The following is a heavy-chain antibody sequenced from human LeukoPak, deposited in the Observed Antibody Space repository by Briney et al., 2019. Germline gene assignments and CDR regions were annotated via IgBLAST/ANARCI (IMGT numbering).Heavy chain of an antibody. CDR2: INHSGST. V-gene: IGHV4-34*01. J-gene: IGHJ3*01. D-gene: IGHD1-26*01. CDR3: ARRFSGELGPP. CDR1: GGSFSGYY. Sequence: PETLSLTSAVYGGSFSGYYWSWIRQPPGKGLEWIGEINHSGSTNYNPSLKSRVTISVDTSKNQFSLKLSSVTAADTAVYYCARRFSGELGPPWGQGTMVTVSS.